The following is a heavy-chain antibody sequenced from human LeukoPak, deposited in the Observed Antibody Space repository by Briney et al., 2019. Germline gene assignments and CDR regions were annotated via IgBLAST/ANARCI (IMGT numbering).Heavy chain of an antibody. CDR1: GGSFSGYY. V-gene: IGHV4-34*01. J-gene: IGHJ4*02. CDR3: ARGRNY. CDR2: INHSGST. Sequence: SETLSLTCAVYGGSFSGYYWSWIRQPPGKGLEWIGEINHSGSTNYNPSLKSRVTISVDTSKNQFSLKLSSVTAADTAVYYCARGRNYWGQGTLVTASS.